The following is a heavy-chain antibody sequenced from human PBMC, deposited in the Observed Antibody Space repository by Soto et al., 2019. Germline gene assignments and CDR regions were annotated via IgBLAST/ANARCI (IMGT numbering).Heavy chain of an antibody. D-gene: IGHD3-10*01. CDR3: ARQGFGQLHGLVDV. Sequence: SETLSLTCSVSGGSITSHYCSWFRQPPGKGLEWIGYIHHSGSTSYNPSLKSRVTMSVDTSKNQFSLKVSSVTAADTALYYCARQGFGQLHGLVDVWGPGTTVTVSS. CDR1: GGSITSHY. V-gene: IGHV4-59*08. CDR2: IHHSGST. J-gene: IGHJ6*02.